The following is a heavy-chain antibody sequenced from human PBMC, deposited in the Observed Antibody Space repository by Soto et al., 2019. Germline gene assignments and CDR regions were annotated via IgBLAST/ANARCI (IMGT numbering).Heavy chain of an antibody. Sequence: PSETLSLTCAVSGGSISSSNWWSWVRQPPGKGLEWIGEIYHSGSTNYNPSLKSRVTISVDKSKNQFSLKLSSVTAADTAVYYWGREAGAGTRGDYGGKGTLATVP. D-gene: IGHD1-1*01. CDR2: IYHSGST. CDR3: GREAGAGTRGDY. J-gene: IGHJ4*02. CDR1: GGSISSSNW. V-gene: IGHV4-4*02.